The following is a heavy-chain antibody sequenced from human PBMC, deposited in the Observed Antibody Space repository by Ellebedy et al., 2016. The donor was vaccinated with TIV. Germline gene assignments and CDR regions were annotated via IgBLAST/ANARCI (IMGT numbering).Heavy chain of an antibody. D-gene: IGHD2-2*01. J-gene: IGHJ4*02. CDR2: INPSGGST. V-gene: IGHV1-46*01. Sequence: ASVKVSXKASGYTFTSYYMHWVRQAPGQGLEWMGIINPSGGSTSYAQKFQGRVTMTTDTSTSTAYMELRSLRSDDTAVYYCASNYCSSTSCYGYYFDYWGQGTLDTVSS. CDR1: GYTFTSYY. CDR3: ASNYCSSTSCYGYYFDY.